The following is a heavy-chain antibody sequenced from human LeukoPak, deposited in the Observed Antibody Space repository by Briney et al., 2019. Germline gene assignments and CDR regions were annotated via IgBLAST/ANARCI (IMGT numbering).Heavy chain of an antibody. CDR1: GGSISSYY. CDR3: VRHLSAGRPAFDI. J-gene: IGHJ3*02. D-gene: IGHD2-15*01. CDR2: IYYSGST. V-gene: IGHV4-59*08. Sequence: SETLSLTCTVSGGSISSYYWSWIRQPPGKGLEWIGYIYYSGSTNYNPSPKSRVTISVDTSNNKFSLKLTSLTAADTAVYYCVRHLSAGRPAFDIWGQGTMVTVSS.